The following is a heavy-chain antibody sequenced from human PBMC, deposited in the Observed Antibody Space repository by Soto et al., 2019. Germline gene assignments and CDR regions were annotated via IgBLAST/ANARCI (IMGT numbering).Heavy chain of an antibody. CDR1: GGTFSSYA. CDR2: IIPIFGTA. V-gene: IGHV1-69*13. CDR3: ARTYYDFWSGQPSINWFDP. J-gene: IGHJ5*02. Sequence: SVKVSCKASGGTFSSYAISWVRQAPGQGLEWMGGIIPIFGTANYAQKFQGRVTITADESTSTAYMELSSLRSEDTAVYYCARTYYDFWSGQPSINWFDPWGQGTLVTVSS. D-gene: IGHD3-3*01.